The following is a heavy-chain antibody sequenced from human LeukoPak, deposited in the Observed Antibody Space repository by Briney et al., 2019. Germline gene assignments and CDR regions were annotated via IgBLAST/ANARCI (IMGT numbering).Heavy chain of an antibody. CDR2: VFYSGRT. D-gene: IGHD4-17*01. CDR3: ARLSNDYGDYEGHY. CDR1: GCSISSGYY. Sequence: SETLSLTCTVSGCSISSGYYWGWIRQPPGKGLEWIGTVFYSGRTYYNSPLQSRVTISVDTSKNQFSLRLSSVTPADTAIYYCARLSNDYGDYEGHYWGQGTLVTVSP. J-gene: IGHJ4*02. V-gene: IGHV4-38-2*02.